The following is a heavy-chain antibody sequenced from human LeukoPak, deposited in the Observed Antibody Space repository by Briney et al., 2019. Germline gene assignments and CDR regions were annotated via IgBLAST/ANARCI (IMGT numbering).Heavy chain of an antibody. V-gene: IGHV3-23*01. Sequence: GGSLRLSCAASGFTFRNYGMSWVRQAPGKGLEWVSAISGSGDSTYYADSVKGRFTISRDNSKNTLYLQMNSLRAEDTAVYYCAKGGIAVASTSYYYYIDVWGKGTTVTISS. D-gene: IGHD6-19*01. CDR1: GFTFRNYG. J-gene: IGHJ6*03. CDR3: AKGGIAVASTSYYYYIDV. CDR2: ISGSGDST.